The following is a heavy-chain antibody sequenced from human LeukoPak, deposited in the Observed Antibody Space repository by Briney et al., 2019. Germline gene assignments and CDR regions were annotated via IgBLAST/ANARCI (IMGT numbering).Heavy chain of an antibody. V-gene: IGHV4-38-2*02. D-gene: IGHD3-10*01. CDR3: AGERWDYYYGSGTPSDY. J-gene: IGHJ4*02. CDR1: GYSISSGYY. CDR2: IYHSGST. Sequence: PSETLSLTCTVSGYSISSGYYWGWIRQPPGKGLEWIGSIYHSGSTYYNPSLKSRVTISVDTSKNQFSLKLSSVTAADTAVYYCAGERWDYYYGSGTPSDYWGQGTLVTVSS.